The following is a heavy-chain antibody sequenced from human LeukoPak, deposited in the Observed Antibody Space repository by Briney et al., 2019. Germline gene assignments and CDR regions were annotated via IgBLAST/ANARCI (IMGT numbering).Heavy chain of an antibody. D-gene: IGHD6-19*01. CDR3: ARVIAVAGAIVY. CDR1: GYTFTSYY. CDR2: INPSGGST. J-gene: IGHJ4*02. Sequence: ASVKVSCKASGYTFTSYYMHWVRQAPGQGLEWMGIINPSGGSTSYAQKFQGRVTMTRDTSTSTVCMELSSLRSEDTAVYYCARVIAVAGAIVYWGQGTLVTVSS. V-gene: IGHV1-46*01.